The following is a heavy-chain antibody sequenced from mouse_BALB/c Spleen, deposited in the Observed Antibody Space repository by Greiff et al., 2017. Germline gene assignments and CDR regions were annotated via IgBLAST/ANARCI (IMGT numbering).Heavy chain of an antibody. CDR3: TAPFAY. Sequence: DVKLVESGGGLVQPGGSMKLSCVASGFTFSNYWLNWVRQSPEKGLEWVAEIRLKSNNYATHYAESVKGRFTISRDDSKSSVYLQMNNLRAEDTGIYYCTAPFAYWGQGTLVTVSA. V-gene: IGHV6-6*02. CDR2: IRLKSNNYAT. CDR1: GFTFSNYW. J-gene: IGHJ3*01.